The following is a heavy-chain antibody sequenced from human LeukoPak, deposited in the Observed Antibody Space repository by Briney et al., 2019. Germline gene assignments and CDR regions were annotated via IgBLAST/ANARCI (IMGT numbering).Heavy chain of an antibody. CDR3: ARKAAGWGVLDH. J-gene: IGHJ4*02. CDR1: GFMFETYW. CDR2: MKHDGSEE. D-gene: IGHD3-10*01. Sequence: GGSLRLSCAASGFMFETYWMNWVRQVPGEGREWVANMKHDGSEEYYVQSVKGRFIISGDNTNKLLYLQMNSLRAEDTAIYYCARKAAGWGVLDHWGQGILVTVSS. V-gene: IGHV3-7*03.